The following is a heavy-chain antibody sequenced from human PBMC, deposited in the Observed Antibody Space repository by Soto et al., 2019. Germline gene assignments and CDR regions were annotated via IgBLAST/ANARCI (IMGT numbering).Heavy chain of an antibody. CDR1: GGSISSGGYD. J-gene: IGHJ4*02. CDR3: ARAWGFYFDF. Sequence: SETLSLTCTVSGGSISSGGYDWSRIRQHPGKGLEWIGYIYYSGSTNYNPSLKSRVTISVDTSKNQLSLKLSSVTAADTAVYYCARAWGFYFDFWARGILVTVSS. CDR2: IYYSGST. V-gene: IGHV4-61*08. D-gene: IGHD1-26*01.